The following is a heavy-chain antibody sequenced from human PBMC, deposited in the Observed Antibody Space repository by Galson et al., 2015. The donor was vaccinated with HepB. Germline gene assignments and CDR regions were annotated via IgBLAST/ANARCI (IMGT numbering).Heavy chain of an antibody. CDR2: ISAYNGNT. CDR3: ARGPCHLGGGSCYLDY. V-gene: IGHV1-18*01. CDR1: GYTFTSYG. Sequence: SVKVSCKASGYTFTSYGISWVRQAPGRGLEWMGWISAYNGNTSYAQKLQGRVTMTTDTSTSTAYMELRSLRSDDTAVYYCARGPCHLGGGSCYLDYWGQGTLVTVSS. D-gene: IGHD2-15*01. J-gene: IGHJ4*01.